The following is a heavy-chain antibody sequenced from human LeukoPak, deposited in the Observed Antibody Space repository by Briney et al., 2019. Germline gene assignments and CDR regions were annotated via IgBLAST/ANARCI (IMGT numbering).Heavy chain of an antibody. V-gene: IGHV2-26*01. CDR1: GFSLSNARMG. J-gene: IGHJ4*02. CDR3: ARELLWFGESYYYFDY. Sequence: SGPTLVNPTETLTLTCTVSGFSLSNARMGVSWIRQPPGKALEWLAHIFSNDEKSYSTSLKSRLTISKDTSKSQVVLTMTNMDPVDTATYYCARELLWFGESYYYFDYWGQGTLVTVSS. CDR2: IFSNDEK. D-gene: IGHD3-10*01.